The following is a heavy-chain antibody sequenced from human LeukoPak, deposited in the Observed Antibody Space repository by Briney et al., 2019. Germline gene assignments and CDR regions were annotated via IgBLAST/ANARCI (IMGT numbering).Heavy chain of an antibody. V-gene: IGHV1-2*02. CDR2: INPNSGGT. Sequence: GASVKVSCKASGYTFTGYYMHWVRQAPGQGLEWMGWINPNSGGTNYAQKFQGRVTMTRDTSISTAYMELSRLRSDDTAVYYCAKGGLWLTRYSSSWYDYWGQGTLVTVSS. CDR3: AKGGLWLTRYSSSWYDY. CDR1: GYTFTGYY. J-gene: IGHJ4*02. D-gene: IGHD6-13*01.